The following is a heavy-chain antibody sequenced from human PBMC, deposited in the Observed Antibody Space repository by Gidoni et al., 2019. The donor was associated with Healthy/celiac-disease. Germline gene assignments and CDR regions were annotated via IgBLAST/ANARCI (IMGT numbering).Heavy chain of an antibody. J-gene: IGHJ2*01. Sequence: EVQRVESGGGVVQPGGSLRLSWAASGFTFSSYGMHGVSQAPGKGLVWVSRINSDGSSTSYADSVKGRFTISRDNAKNTLYLQMNSLRAEDTAVYYCARDRVHLFDLWGRGTLVTVSS. CDR2: INSDGSST. V-gene: IGHV3-74*01. CDR1: GFTFSSYG. CDR3: ARDRVHLFDL.